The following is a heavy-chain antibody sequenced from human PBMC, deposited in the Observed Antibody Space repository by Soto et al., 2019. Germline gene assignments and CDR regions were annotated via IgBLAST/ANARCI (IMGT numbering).Heavy chain of an antibody. J-gene: IGHJ6*02. D-gene: IGHD2-21*01. CDR2: ISTYNGNT. CDR3: ARWLRNGMHV. CDR1: GYTFINYG. V-gene: IGHV1-18*01. Sequence: QVQLVQSGAEVKKPGASVKVSCKASGYTFINYGISWVRQAPGQGLEWMGWISTYNGNTKYAQKVQGRVTMTTDTXXXXXXXXXXXXXXXXXXXXYCARWLRNGMHVWGQGTTVAVSS.